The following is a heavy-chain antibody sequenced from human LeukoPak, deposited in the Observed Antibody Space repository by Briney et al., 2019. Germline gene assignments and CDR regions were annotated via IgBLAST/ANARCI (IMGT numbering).Heavy chain of an antibody. D-gene: IGHD2-21*02. CDR2: ISGGGDLT. CDR3: VREDTPATANY. V-gene: IGHV3-23*01. Sequence: PGGSLRLSCAASGFNFANHAMSWVRQTPGKGLEWVSAISGGGDLTYYADSVTGRFTIPRDNSKDTLFLQMHSLRPGDTAVYYCVREDTPATANYWGQGTLVTISS. CDR1: GFNFANHA. J-gene: IGHJ4*02.